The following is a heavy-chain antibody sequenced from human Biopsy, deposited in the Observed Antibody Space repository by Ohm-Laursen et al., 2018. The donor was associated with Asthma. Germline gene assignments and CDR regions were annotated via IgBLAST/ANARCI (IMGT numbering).Heavy chain of an antibody. Sequence: SETLSLTCAVSGGSISNTNWWSWVRQSPGKGMEWLGEIFHSGSTNDNPSLKSRVTMSIDKSKNQFSLKLSSVTAADTAVYYCARGRITMIGGWFDPWGQGTLVTVSS. CDR1: GGSISNTNW. J-gene: IGHJ5*02. CDR2: IFHSGST. CDR3: ARGRITMIGGWFDP. V-gene: IGHV4-4*02. D-gene: IGHD3-22*01.